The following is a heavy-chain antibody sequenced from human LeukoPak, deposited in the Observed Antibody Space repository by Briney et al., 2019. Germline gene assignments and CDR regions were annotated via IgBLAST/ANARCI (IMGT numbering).Heavy chain of an antibody. Sequence: ASVKVSCKASGYTFTSYGISWVRQAPGQGLEWMGWISAYNGNTNYAQKLQGRVTITTDESTSTAYMELSSLRSEDTAVYYCASSHSSSWYSGLDYWGQGTLVTVSS. V-gene: IGHV1-18*01. CDR2: ISAYNGNT. D-gene: IGHD6-13*01. CDR1: GYTFTSYG. CDR3: ASSHSSSWYSGLDY. J-gene: IGHJ4*02.